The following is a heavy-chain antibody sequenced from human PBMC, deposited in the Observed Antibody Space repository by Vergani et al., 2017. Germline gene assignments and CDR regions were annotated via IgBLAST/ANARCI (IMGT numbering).Heavy chain of an antibody. Sequence: VQLVESGGGLVNPGGCLTLSCVASGFSLSTYTFNWVRQAPGGGLEWVALITPDGGTKYYADSVKGRFIISRDNSRNTVYLQMDRLRVEDTAMYFCARDLSYSTAWPFFDSRGQGTLVTVSS. CDR3: ARDLSYSTAWPFFDS. J-gene: IGHJ4*02. D-gene: IGHD4-11*01. CDR2: ITPDGGTK. V-gene: IGHV3-30-3*01. CDR1: GFSLSTYT.